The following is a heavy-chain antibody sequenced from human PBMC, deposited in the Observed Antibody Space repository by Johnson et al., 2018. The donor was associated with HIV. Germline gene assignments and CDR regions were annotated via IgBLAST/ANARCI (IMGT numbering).Heavy chain of an antibody. CDR2: TWYDGTTT. Sequence: QVQLVESGGGVVQPGRSLRLSCAASGYTFSSYGMHWVRQAPGKELEWVAVTWYDGTTTDYADSVKGRFTISRDNAKNSRYLQMNSLRAEDTAVYYCVRAKNTRIYIVVVPAAKRSAFDVWGQGTMVIVSS. D-gene: IGHD2-2*01. J-gene: IGHJ3*01. CDR1: GYTFSSYG. CDR3: VRAKNTRIYIVVVPAAKRSAFDV. V-gene: IGHV3-33*01.